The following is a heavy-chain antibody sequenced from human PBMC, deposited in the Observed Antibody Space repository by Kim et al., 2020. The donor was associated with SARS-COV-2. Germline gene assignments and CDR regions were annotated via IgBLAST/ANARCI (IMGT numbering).Heavy chain of an antibody. CDR1: GFSFSIYG. V-gene: IGHV3-33*01. D-gene: IGHD2-15*01. Sequence: GGSLRLSCEASGFSFSIYGIHWVRQAPGRGLEWVAVIWYDGSNKYYADSVKGRFTVSRDNSKNKVYLQMNSLRAEDTAVYYCARGAFDCSDGNCFSDYYFYYGVDVWGHGTTVTVSS. J-gene: IGHJ6*02. CDR2: IWYDGSNK. CDR3: ARGAFDCSDGNCFSDYYFYYGVDV.